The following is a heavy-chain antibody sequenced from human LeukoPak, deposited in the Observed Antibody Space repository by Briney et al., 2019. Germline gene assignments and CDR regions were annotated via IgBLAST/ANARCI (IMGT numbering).Heavy chain of an antibody. D-gene: IGHD4-17*01. J-gene: IGHJ5*01. Sequence: PAGSLRLSCAASGFTFNHHWMHWVRQAPGKGLVWVSHINFDGSTTTYADSVKGRFTISRDNANNTLFLYMNSLRAEDTAVYYCVRDRLSNDYAHNCFDSWGQGTLVTVSS. CDR2: INFDGSTT. V-gene: IGHV3-74*01. CDR1: GFTFNHHW. CDR3: VRDRLSNDYAHNCFDS.